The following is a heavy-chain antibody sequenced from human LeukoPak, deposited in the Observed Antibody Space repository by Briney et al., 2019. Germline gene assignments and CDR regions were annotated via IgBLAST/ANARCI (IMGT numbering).Heavy chain of an antibody. V-gene: IGHV4-30-2*01. CDR3: ARGKPYGGNCLDY. Sequence: SETLSLTCAVTGGSISSGGYSWSWIRQPPGKGLEWIGYIYHSGNTYYNPSLKSRVTISVDRSKNQFSLKLSSVTAADTAVYYCARGKPYGGNCLDYCGQGTLVTVSS. CDR1: GGSISSGGYS. D-gene: IGHD4-23*01. CDR2: IYHSGNT. J-gene: IGHJ4*02.